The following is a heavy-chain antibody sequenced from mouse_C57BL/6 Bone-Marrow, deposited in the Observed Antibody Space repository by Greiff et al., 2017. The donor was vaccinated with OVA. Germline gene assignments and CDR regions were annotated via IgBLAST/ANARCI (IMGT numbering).Heavy chain of an antibody. Sequence: EVKVVESGGGLVQPGGSLSLSCAASGFTFTDYYMSWVRQPPGKALEWLGFIRNKANGYTTEYSASVKGRFTISRDNSQSILYLQMNALRAEDSATYYCARYWGTGVRFDYWGQGTTLTVSS. D-gene: IGHD2-14*01. CDR2: IRNKANGYTT. CDR3: ARYWGTGVRFDY. J-gene: IGHJ2*01. V-gene: IGHV7-3*01. CDR1: GFTFTDYY.